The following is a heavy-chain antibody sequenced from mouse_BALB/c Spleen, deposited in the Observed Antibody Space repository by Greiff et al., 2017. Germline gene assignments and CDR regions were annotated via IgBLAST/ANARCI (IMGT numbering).Heavy chain of an antibody. CDR2: ILPGSGST. J-gene: IGHJ4*01. V-gene: IGHV1-9*01. Sequence: VKLMESGAELMKPGASVKISCKATGYTFSSYWIEWVKQRPGHGLEWIGEILPGSGSTNYNEKFKGKATFTADTSSNTAYMQLSSLTSEDSAVYYCARADGLYAMDYWGQGTSVTVSS. D-gene: IGHD2-3*01. CDR1: GYTFSSYW. CDR3: ARADGLYAMDY.